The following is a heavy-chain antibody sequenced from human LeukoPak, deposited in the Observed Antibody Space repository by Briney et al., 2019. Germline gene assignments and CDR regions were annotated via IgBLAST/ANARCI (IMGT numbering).Heavy chain of an antibody. Sequence: GGFLRLSCAASGFTFSSYSMNWVRQAPGKGLEWVSSISSSSSYIYYADSVKGRFTISRDNAKNSLYLQMNSLRAEDTAVYYCAVDYGDYEYFQHWGQGTLVTVSS. D-gene: IGHD4-17*01. J-gene: IGHJ1*01. CDR2: ISSSSSYI. V-gene: IGHV3-21*01. CDR1: GFTFSSYS. CDR3: AVDYGDYEYFQH.